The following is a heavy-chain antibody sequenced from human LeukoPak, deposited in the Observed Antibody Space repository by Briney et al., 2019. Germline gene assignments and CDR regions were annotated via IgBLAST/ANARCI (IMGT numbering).Heavy chain of an antibody. Sequence: SVRVSCKASGGTFSSYAISWVRQAPGQGLEWMGGIIPIFGTANYAQKFQGRVTITADESTSTAYMELSSLRSEDTAVYYCARDLDCSGGSCYSWWGQGTLVTVSS. V-gene: IGHV1-69*01. CDR2: IIPIFGTA. D-gene: IGHD2-15*01. CDR3: ARDLDCSGGSCYSW. CDR1: GGTFSSYA. J-gene: IGHJ4*02.